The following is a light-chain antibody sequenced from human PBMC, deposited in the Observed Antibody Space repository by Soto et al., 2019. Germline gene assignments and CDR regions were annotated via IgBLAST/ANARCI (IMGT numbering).Light chain of an antibody. J-gene: IGLJ3*02. V-gene: IGLV1-51*01. CDR1: NFNIGNNY. Sequence: QSVLTQPPSVSAAPGQKVTISCSGSNFNIGNNYVSWFQQLPGAAPKLLIYHNDKRPSGISDRFSGSKSGTSATLGITGLQTGDEADYYCGTWDSSMSAAGWVFGGGTKVTVL. CDR3: GTWDSSMSAAGWV. CDR2: HND.